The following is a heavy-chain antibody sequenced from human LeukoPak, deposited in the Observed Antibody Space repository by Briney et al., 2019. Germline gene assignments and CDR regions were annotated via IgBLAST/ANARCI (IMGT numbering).Heavy chain of an antibody. Sequence: PGGSLRLSCAASGFTFSSYSMNWVRQAPRKGLEWVSSISSSSSYIYYADSVKGRFTISRDNAKNSLYLQMNSLRAEDTAVYYCARGRAVLRFLEWLLDYWGQGTLVTVSS. CDR2: ISSSSSYI. J-gene: IGHJ4*02. V-gene: IGHV3-21*01. CDR1: GFTFSSYS. D-gene: IGHD3-3*01. CDR3: ARGRAVLRFLEWLLDY.